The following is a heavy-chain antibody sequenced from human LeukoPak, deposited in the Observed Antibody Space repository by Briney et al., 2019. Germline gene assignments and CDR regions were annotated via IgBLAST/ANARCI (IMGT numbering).Heavy chain of an antibody. D-gene: IGHD6-13*01. V-gene: IGHV3-53*01. CDR2: IYSGGST. CDR3: ATLGYSSSWSFDY. J-gene: IGHJ4*02. CDR1: GFTLSSNY. Sequence: PGGSLRLSCAASGFTLSSNYMSWVRPAPGKGLEWVSVIYSGGSTYYADSVKGRFTISRDNSKNTLYLQMNSLRAEDTAVYYCATLGYSSSWSFDYWGQGTLVTVSS.